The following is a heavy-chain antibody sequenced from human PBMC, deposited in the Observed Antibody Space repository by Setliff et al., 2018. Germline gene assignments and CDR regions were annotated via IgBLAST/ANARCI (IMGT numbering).Heavy chain of an antibody. D-gene: IGHD3-22*01. V-gene: IGHV4-34*01. J-gene: IGHJ3*02. Sequence: SETLSLTCAVYGGSFNSYYWSWIRQPPGKGLEWIGEINQSGSTNYNPSLKSRVTMSVDTSKNQFSLKRSSVTAADTAVYYCARGLSYYDSSGYLLAPYAFDIWGQGTMVTVSS. CDR1: GGSFNSYY. CDR2: INQSGST. CDR3: ARGLSYYDSSGYLLAPYAFDI.